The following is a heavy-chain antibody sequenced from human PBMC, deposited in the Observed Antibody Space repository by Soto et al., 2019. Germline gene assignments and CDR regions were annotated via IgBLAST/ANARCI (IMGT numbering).Heavy chain of an antibody. J-gene: IGHJ4*02. V-gene: IGHV3-11*05. CDR1: GFSLSDYY. Sequence: GGSLRLSCAASGFSLSDYYMSWIRQAPGKGLEWVSYISSSSSYTNYADSVKGRFTISRDNAENSLYLQMNSLIADDTAVYYCAKDLGYLGSGTPARWGQGSLVTVSS. D-gene: IGHD1-26*01. CDR2: ISSSSSYT. CDR3: AKDLGYLGSGTPAR.